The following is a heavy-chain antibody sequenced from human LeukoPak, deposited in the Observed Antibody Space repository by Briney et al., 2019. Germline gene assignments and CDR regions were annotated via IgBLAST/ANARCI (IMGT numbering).Heavy chain of an antibody. J-gene: IGHJ4*02. Sequence: PSETLSLTCTVSGGSISSGSYYWSWIRQPPGKGLEWIGYIYYSGSTNYNPSLKSRVTISVDTSKNQFSLKLSSVTAADTAVYYCARDSGRRGYYDSSGYNEIWGQGTLVTVSS. D-gene: IGHD3-22*01. CDR2: IYYSGST. CDR1: GGSISSGSYY. V-gene: IGHV4-61*01. CDR3: ARDSGRRGYYDSSGYNEI.